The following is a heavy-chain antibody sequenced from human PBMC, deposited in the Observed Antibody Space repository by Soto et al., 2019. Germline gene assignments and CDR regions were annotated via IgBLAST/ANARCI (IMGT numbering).Heavy chain of an antibody. D-gene: IGHD2-21*01. J-gene: IGHJ4*02. Sequence: SETLSLTCTVSGGSISSSSYYWGWIRQPPGKGLEWIGSIYYSGSTYYNPSLKSRVTISVDTSKNQFSLKLSSVTAADTAVYYCARHRRWGSPDYWGQGTLVTVSS. CDR3: ARHRRWGSPDY. CDR1: GGSISSSSYY. V-gene: IGHV4-39*01. CDR2: IYYSGST.